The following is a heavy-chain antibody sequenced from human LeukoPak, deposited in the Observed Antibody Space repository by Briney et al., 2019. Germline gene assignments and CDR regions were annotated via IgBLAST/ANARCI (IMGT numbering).Heavy chain of an antibody. CDR1: GGSFSGYY. D-gene: IGHD5-18*01. J-gene: IGHJ2*01. Sequence: PSETLSLTCAVYGGSFSGYYWSWIRQPPGKGLEWIGEINHSGSTNYNPSLKSRVTISVDTSKNQFSLKLSSVTAADTAVYYCARGRGYSYGYGVFWYFDLWGRGTLVTVSS. CDR2: INHSGST. CDR3: ARGRGYSYGYGVFWYFDL. V-gene: IGHV4-34*01.